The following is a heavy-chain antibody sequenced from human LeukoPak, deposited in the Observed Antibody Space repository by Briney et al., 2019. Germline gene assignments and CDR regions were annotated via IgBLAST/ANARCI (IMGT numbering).Heavy chain of an antibody. D-gene: IGHD3-3*01. CDR1: GGSISSSSYY. J-gene: IGHJ4*02. V-gene: IGHV4-39*01. CDR2: IYYSGST. CDR3: ARHPYYDFWSGYYTGYYFDY. Sequence: KPSETLSLTCTVSGGSISSSSYYWGWIRQPPGKGLEWIGSIYYSGSTYYNPSLKSRVTISVDTSKNQFSLKLSSVTAADTAVYYCARHPYYDFWSGYYTGYYFDYWGQGTLVTVSS.